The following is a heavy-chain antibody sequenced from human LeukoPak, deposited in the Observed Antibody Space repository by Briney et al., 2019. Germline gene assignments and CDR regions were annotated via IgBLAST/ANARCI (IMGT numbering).Heavy chain of an antibody. Sequence: PSETLSLTCNVSGDSSSNYYWNWIRQPAGKGLEWIGRIYSSGTTAYSPSLKDRVTMSVDTSKKQFSLNLRSVTAADTARYFCAHLGSSALDSWGQGILVIVSS. CDR1: GDSSSNYY. V-gene: IGHV4-4*07. J-gene: IGHJ4*02. CDR3: AHLGSSALDS. D-gene: IGHD3-22*01. CDR2: IYSSGTT.